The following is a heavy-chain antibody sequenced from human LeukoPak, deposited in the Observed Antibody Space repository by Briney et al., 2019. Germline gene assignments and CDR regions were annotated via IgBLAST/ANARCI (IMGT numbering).Heavy chain of an antibody. Sequence: PGGSLRLSCAVSGFTFSDHYMDWVRQAPGKGLEWVGRSRNKANGYTTEYAASVEGRFTVSRDDSKNSLYLQMNSLKTGDTAVYYCASVVEGSDYFGMDVWGQGTTVTVSS. D-gene: IGHD2-15*01. CDR1: GFTFSDHY. V-gene: IGHV3-72*01. CDR2: SRNKANGYTT. J-gene: IGHJ6*02. CDR3: ASVVEGSDYFGMDV.